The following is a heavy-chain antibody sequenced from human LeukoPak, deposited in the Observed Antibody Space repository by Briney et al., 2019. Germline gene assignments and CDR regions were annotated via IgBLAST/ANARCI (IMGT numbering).Heavy chain of an antibody. J-gene: IGHJ4*02. V-gene: IGHV3-30-3*01. CDR2: ISYDGSNK. Sequence: AGGSLRLSCAASGFTFSSYAMHWVRQAPGKGLEWLAVISYDGSNKYYADSVKGRFTISRDNSKNTLYLQMNSLRAEDTAVYYCARGSLRFLEWLLSYWGQGTLVTVSS. CDR1: GFTFSSYA. D-gene: IGHD3-3*01. CDR3: ARGSLRFLEWLLSY.